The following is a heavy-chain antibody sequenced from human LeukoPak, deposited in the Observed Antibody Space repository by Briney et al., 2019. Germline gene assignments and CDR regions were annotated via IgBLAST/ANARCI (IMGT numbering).Heavy chain of an antibody. V-gene: IGHV3-15*01. Sequence: PGGSLRLSCAASGFTFTNAWMTWVRQAPGKGLEWVGRIKSKADGGTPDYAAPVKGRFTISRDDSKNTLFLQMNSLKTEDTAVYHCSTDAITTWGQGTLVTVSS. CDR3: STDAITT. CDR2: IKSKADGGTP. CDR1: GFTFTNAW. J-gene: IGHJ5*02. D-gene: IGHD5-12*01.